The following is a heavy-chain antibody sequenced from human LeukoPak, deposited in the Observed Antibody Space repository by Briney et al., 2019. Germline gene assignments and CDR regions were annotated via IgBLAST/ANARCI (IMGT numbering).Heavy chain of an antibody. CDR3: ARDKRGGIAAAGTPFDY. CDR2: IYTSGST. CDR1: GGSISSYY. Sequence: SETLSLTCTVSGGSISSYYWSWIRQPAGKGLEWIGRIYTSGSTNYNPSLKSRVTMSVDTSKNQFSLKLSSVTAADTAVYYCARDKRGGIAAAGTPFDYWGQGTLVTVSS. V-gene: IGHV4-4*07. J-gene: IGHJ4*02. D-gene: IGHD6-13*01.